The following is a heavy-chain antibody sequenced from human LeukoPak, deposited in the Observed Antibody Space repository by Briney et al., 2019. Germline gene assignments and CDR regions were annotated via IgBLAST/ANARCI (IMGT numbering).Heavy chain of an antibody. V-gene: IGHV4-59*08. D-gene: IGHD3-22*01. CDR2: IYYSGST. CDR3: ARQRYDSSGYYYDY. CDR1: GGSIDTYY. J-gene: IGHJ4*02. Sequence: SETLSLTCTISGGSIDTYYWSWIRQPPGKGLEWIGYIYYSGSTNYNPSLKSRVTIPVDTSKNQFSLKLSSVTAADTAVYYCARQRYDSSGYYYDYWGQGTLVTVSS.